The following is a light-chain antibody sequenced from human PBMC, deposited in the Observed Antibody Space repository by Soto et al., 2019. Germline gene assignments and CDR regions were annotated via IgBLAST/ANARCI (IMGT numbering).Light chain of an antibody. CDR3: QQYNTWPPSIT. J-gene: IGKJ5*01. CDR2: GAS. Sequence: EIVMTQSPATLSVSPGERATLSCRASQSVSSNLAWYQQKPGQAPRLLTYGASTRATGIPARFSGSGSGTEFTLTISSLQSEDFAVYYCQQYNTWPPSITFGQGIRLEI. CDR1: QSVSSN. V-gene: IGKV3-15*01.